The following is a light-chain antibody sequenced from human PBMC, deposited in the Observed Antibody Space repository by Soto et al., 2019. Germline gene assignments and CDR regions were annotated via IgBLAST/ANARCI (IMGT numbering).Light chain of an antibody. Sequence: AIQMTQSPSSLSASVGDRVTITCRASQGIRTDLGWHQQKPGKAPKLLIYAASSLQSGVPSRFRGSASGTDFTLTISSLQPEDFASYYCLQDYNCQRSFGQGTKLEIK. CDR3: LQDYNCQRS. V-gene: IGKV1-6*01. CDR2: AAS. J-gene: IGKJ2*01. CDR1: QGIRTD.